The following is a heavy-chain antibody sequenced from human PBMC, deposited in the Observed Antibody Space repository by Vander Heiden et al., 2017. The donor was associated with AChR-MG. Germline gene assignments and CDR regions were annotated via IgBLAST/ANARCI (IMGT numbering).Heavy chain of an antibody. CDR3: ARDRVSGSYTSHGMDV. CDR1: GYTFTSYY. V-gene: IGHV1-46*01. D-gene: IGHD1-26*01. CDR2: INPSGGST. Sequence: QVQLVQSGAEVKKPGASVKVSCKASGYTFTSYYMHWVRQAPGQGLEWMGIINPSGGSTSYAQKFQGRVTMTRDTSTSTVYMELSSLRSEDTAVYYCARDRVSGSYTSHGMDVWGQGTTVTVSS. J-gene: IGHJ6*02.